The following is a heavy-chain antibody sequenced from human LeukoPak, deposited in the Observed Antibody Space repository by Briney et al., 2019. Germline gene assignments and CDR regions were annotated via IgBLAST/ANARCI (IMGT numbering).Heavy chain of an antibody. CDR2: IRYDGNDK. CDR1: GFTFSSYG. CDR3: AKDRTSYYGSGSSLNIDV. J-gene: IGHJ6*03. D-gene: IGHD3-10*01. Sequence: PGGSLRLSCAASGFTFSSYGMSWVRQAPGKGLEWVAFIRYDGNDKYYGDSVRGRFTVSRDNSRNIVYLQMNSLGAADTAVYYCAKDRTSYYGSGSSLNIDVWGKGTTVTISS. V-gene: IGHV3-30*02.